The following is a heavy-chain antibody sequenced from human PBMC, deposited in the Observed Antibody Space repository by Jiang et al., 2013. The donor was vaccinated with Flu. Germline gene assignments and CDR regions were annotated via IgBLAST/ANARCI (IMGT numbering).Heavy chain of an antibody. CDR2: ISSSGSSI. CDR3: ASRATAVAGWGY. D-gene: IGHD6-19*01. Sequence: QLLESGGGLVQPGGSLRLSCAVSGLSFSSCSMNWVRQAPGKGLEWVSYISSSGSSIYYADSVKGRFTISRDNAKSSLYLQMNSLRAEDTAVYYCASRATAVAGWGYWGQGALVTVSS. J-gene: IGHJ4*02. CDR1: GLSFSSCS. V-gene: IGHV3-48*03.